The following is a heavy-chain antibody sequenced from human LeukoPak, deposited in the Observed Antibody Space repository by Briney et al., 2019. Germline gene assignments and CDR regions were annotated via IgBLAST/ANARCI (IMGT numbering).Heavy chain of an antibody. CDR1: GFTFSSYG. CDR2: AYGYGGNQ. J-gene: IGHJ4*02. CDR3: ARASGDSYYYDSSGYSDY. D-gene: IGHD3-22*01. Sequence: GGSLRLSCAASGFTFSSYGMHWVRQAPGKGLEWVAVAYGYGGNQYYADSVKGRFTISRDNSKNTLYLQMNSLRAEDTAVYYCARASGDSYYYDSSGYSDYWGQGTLVTVSS. V-gene: IGHV3-33*01.